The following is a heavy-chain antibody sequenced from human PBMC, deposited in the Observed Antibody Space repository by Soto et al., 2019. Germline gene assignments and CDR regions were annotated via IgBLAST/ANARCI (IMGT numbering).Heavy chain of an antibody. D-gene: IGHD6-19*01. CDR1: GYTFTGYY. V-gene: IGHV1-2*02. Sequence: ASVKVSCKASGYTFTGYYMHWVRQAPGQGLEWMGWINPNSGGTNYAQKFQGRVTMTRDTSISTAYMELSRLRSDDTAVYYCARARYSSGWFDYWGQGTLVTVSS. J-gene: IGHJ4*02. CDR3: ARARYSSGWFDY. CDR2: INPNSGGT.